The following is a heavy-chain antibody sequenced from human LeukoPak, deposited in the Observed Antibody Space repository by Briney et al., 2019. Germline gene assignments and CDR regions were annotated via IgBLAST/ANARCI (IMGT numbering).Heavy chain of an antibody. Sequence: PGGSLRLSCVASGFTFSSYWMHWVRQDPTKGLVWVSRINGDGRNINYADSVRGRFTISRDNAKNTLYLQMITLRVEDTAVYYRTRDLMDYDVSTGLHHYYMDVWGQGTTVTVSS. J-gene: IGHJ6*02. CDR1: GFTFSSYW. CDR3: TRDLMDYDVSTGLHHYYMDV. CDR2: INGDGRNI. D-gene: IGHD3-9*01. V-gene: IGHV3-74*01.